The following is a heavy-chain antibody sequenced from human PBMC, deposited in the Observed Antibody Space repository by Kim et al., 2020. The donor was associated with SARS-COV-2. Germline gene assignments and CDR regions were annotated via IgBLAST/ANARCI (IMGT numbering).Heavy chain of an antibody. Sequence: ASVKVSCKASGYTFTSYYMHWVRQAPGQGLEWMGIINPSGGSTSYAQKFQGRVTMTRDTSTSTVYMELSSLRSEDTAVYYCARDAALIAAAGTFNSWYYYYYYGMDVWGQGTTVTVSS. D-gene: IGHD6-13*01. V-gene: IGHV1-46*01. CDR1: GYTFTSYY. CDR2: INPSGGST. J-gene: IGHJ6*02. CDR3: ARDAALIAAAGTFNSWYYYYYYGMDV.